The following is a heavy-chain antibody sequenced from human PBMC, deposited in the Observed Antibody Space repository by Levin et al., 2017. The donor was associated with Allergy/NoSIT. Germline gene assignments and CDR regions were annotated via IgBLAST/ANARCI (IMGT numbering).Heavy chain of an antibody. Sequence: SVKVSCKASGGTFSSYAISWVRQAPGQGLEWMGGIIPIFGTANYAQKFQGRVTITADESTSIDYMELSSLRSEDTAVYYCARGRVDIVATITAALGYWGQGTLVTVSS. CDR1: GGTFSSYA. CDR2: IIPIFGTA. J-gene: IGHJ4*02. CDR3: ARGRVDIVATITAALGY. D-gene: IGHD5-12*01. V-gene: IGHV1-69*13.